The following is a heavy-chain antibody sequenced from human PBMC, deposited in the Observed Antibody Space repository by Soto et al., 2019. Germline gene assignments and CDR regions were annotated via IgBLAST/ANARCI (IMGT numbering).Heavy chain of an antibody. CDR2: IWYDGSNK. J-gene: IGHJ5*02. Sequence: QVQLVESGGGVVQPGRSLRLSCAASGFTFSSYGMHWVRQAPGQGLEWVAVIWYDGSNKYYADSVKGRFTISRDNSKNTLYLKMNRLRDEDTALYYCARDLGKTYCGGDCLGGFDPWGQGILVTVSS. D-gene: IGHD2-21*01. CDR3: ARDLGKTYCGGDCLGGFDP. CDR1: GFTFSSYG. V-gene: IGHV3-33*01.